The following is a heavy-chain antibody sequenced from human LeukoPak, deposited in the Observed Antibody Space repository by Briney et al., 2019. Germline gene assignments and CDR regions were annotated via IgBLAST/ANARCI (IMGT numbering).Heavy chain of an antibody. CDR2: IYTSGST. CDR3: ARADGYSGSYYDYYYYYMDV. Sequence: SETLSLTCTVSGGSISSSSYYWGWIRQPAGKGLEWIGRIYTSGSTNYNPSLKSRVTISVDTSKNQFSLKLSSVTAADTAVYYCARADGYSGSYYDYYYYYMDVWGKGTTVTVSS. J-gene: IGHJ6*03. CDR1: GGSISSSSYY. V-gene: IGHV4-61*02. D-gene: IGHD1-26*01.